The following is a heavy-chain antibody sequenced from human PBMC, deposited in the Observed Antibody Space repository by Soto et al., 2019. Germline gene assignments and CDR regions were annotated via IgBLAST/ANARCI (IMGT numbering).Heavy chain of an antibody. CDR2: ISGSGRTI. V-gene: IGHV3-23*01. CDR3: AKVGPPYYYGMDV. D-gene: IGHD1-26*01. J-gene: IGHJ6*02. CDR1: GLDFSSEV. Sequence: PGGSLRLSCAASGLDFSSEVMCWVRQAPGKGLEWVSSISGSGRTIYHADSMRGRFAISRDNSKNSLYLQLNNLRVDDTAVYYCAKVGPPYYYGMDVWGQGTTVTVSS.